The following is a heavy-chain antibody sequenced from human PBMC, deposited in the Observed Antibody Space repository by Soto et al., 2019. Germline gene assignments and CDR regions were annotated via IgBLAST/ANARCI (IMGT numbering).Heavy chain of an antibody. V-gene: IGHV4-39*01. CDR1: SAPVSSTTYT. D-gene: IGHD2-21*02. J-gene: IGHJ6*01. Sequence: ETLSLTCTVSSAPVSSTTYTWGWIRQPPGQGLEWVASVYYGGRSYYNPTLNSRVTISVDTSKNQFSLKMTSVTAADTAVYYCAILNVYCVRDSCHGHYAMDVWGQGTTVTVSS. CDR2: VYYGGRS. CDR3: AILNVYCVRDSCHGHYAMDV.